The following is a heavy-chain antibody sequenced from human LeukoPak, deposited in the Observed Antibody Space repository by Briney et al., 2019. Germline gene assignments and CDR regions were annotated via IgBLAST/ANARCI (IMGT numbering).Heavy chain of an antibody. CDR3: ARGKGWFDP. Sequence: GGSLRLSCAASGFTFSTYWMGWLRQAPGKGLEWVAKIKQDGSERYYVDSVKGRFTISRDNAKDSLYLQMSSLRAEDTAVYYCARGKGWFDPWGQRTLVTVSS. CDR1: GFTFSTYW. CDR2: IKQDGSER. V-gene: IGHV3-7*04. J-gene: IGHJ5*02.